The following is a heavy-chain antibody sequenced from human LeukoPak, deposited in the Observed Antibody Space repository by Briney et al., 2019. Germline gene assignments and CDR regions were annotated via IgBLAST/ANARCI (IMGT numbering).Heavy chain of an antibody. Sequence: PSETLSLTCAVYGGSFSGYYWSWIRQPPGKGLEWIGEINHSGSTNYNPSLKSRVTISVDTSKNQFSLKLSSVTAADTAVYYCARDATRYYGSGSYRYYYYGMDVWGQGTTVTVSS. CDR3: ARDATRYYGSGSYRYYYYGMDV. CDR2: INHSGST. V-gene: IGHV4-34*01. CDR1: GGSFSGYY. J-gene: IGHJ6*02. D-gene: IGHD3-10*01.